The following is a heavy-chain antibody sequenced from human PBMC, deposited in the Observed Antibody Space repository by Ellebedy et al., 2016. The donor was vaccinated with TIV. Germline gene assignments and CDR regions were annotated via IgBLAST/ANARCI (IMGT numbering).Heavy chain of an antibody. V-gene: IGHV3-21*01. D-gene: IGHD3-10*01. Sequence: GESLKISXAASGFTFSSYSMNWVRQAPGKGLEWVSSISSSSSYIYYADSVKGRFTISRDNAKNSLYLQMNSLRAEDTAVYYCARWSAVRSWFNPWGQGTLVTVSS. CDR1: GFTFSSYS. CDR2: ISSSSSYI. J-gene: IGHJ5*02. CDR3: ARWSAVRSWFNP.